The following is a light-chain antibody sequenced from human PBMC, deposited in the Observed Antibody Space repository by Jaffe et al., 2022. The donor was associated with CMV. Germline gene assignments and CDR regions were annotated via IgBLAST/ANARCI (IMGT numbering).Light chain of an antibody. Sequence: QSALSQPASVSGSPGQSITISCTGTSSDVGSYNLVSWYQHHPGKAPKLMIYEVSKRPSGVSNRFSGSKSGNTASLTISGLQAEDEAEYYCCSYAGSSTFLVFGGGTRLTVL. CDR1: SSDVGSYNL. J-gene: IGLJ2*01. CDR2: EVS. V-gene: IGLV2-23*02. CDR3: CSYAGSSTFLV.